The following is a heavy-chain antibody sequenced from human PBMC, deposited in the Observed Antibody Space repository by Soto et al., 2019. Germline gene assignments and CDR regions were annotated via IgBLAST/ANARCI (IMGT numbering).Heavy chain of an antibody. V-gene: IGHV1-2*04. J-gene: IGHJ6*02. Sequence: ASVKVSCKASGYTFTGYYMHWVRQAPGQGLEWMGWINPNSGGTNYAQKFQGWVTMTRDTSISTAYMELSRLRSDDTAVYYCARSRTIFGVVIIEDYGMDVWGQGTTVTVSS. CDR2: INPNSGGT. CDR3: ARSRTIFGVVIIEDYGMDV. CDR1: GYTFTGYY. D-gene: IGHD3-3*01.